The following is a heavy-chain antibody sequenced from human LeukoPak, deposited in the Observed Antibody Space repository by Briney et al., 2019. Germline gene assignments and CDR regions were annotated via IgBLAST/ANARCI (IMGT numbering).Heavy chain of an antibody. CDR3: ARARRYCSSTSCYPSVWFDP. V-gene: IGHV7-4-1*02. J-gene: IGHJ5*02. CDR1: GYTFTSYG. Sequence: ASVKVSCKASGYTFTSYGINWVRQAPGQGLEWMGWINTNTGNPTYAQGFTGRFVFSLDTSVSTAYLQISSLKAEDTAVYYCARARRYCSSTSCYPSVWFDPWGQGTLVTVSS. CDR2: INTNTGNP. D-gene: IGHD2-2*01.